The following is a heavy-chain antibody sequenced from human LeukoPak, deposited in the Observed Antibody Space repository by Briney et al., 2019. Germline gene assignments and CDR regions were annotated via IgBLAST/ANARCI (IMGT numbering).Heavy chain of an antibody. CDR3: ARGAGDFDY. V-gene: IGHV1-2*06. CDR2: INPNSGGT. J-gene: IGHJ4*02. D-gene: IGHD1-26*01. CDR1: GYTFTGYF. Sequence: ASVNVSCKASGYTFTGYFMHWVRQAPGQGLEWMGRINPNSGGTNYAQKFQGRVTMTRDTSISTAYMELSSLRSEDTAVYYCARGAGDFDYWGQGTLVTVSS.